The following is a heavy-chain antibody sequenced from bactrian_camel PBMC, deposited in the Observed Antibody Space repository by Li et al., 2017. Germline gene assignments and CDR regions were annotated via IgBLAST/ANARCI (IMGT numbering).Heavy chain of an antibody. CDR2: IDSDGRT. CDR3: AASGGQLGRWCFEFPVNWVSWLYN. D-gene: IGHD1*01. Sequence: HVQLVESGGGSVQAGGSLRVSCVVSGYRYSTYCMGWFRQVPGNEREPLASIDSDGRTSVADSVKGRFTFSQDGAKNTLYLHMNNLKPEDTAMYHCAASGGQLGRWCFEFPVNWVSWLYNWGQGTQVTVS. CDR1: GYRYSTYC. J-gene: IGHJ4*01. V-gene: IGHV3S53*01.